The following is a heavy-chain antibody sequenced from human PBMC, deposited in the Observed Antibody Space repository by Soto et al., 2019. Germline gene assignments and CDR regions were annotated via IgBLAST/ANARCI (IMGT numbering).Heavy chain of an antibody. CDR2: IYYSGST. CDR3: ASRYCPHSRYYYYGMDV. D-gene: IGHD2-15*01. J-gene: IGHJ6*02. V-gene: IGHV4-30-4*01. Sequence: PSETLSLTCTVSGCSISSGDYYWSWIRQPPGKGLEWIGYIYYSGSTYYNPSLKSRVTISVDTSKNQFSLKLSSVTAADTAVYYCASRYCPHSRYYYYGMDVWGQGTTVTVSS. CDR1: GCSISSGDYY.